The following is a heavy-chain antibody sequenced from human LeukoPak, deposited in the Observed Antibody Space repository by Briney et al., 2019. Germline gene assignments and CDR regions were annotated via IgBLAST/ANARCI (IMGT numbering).Heavy chain of an antibody. D-gene: IGHD2-2*01. CDR3: ARDLVVVVPAAISRAGYYMDV. CDR1: GYTFTSYG. CDR2: VSAYNGNT. V-gene: IGHV1-18*01. Sequence: GASVKVSCKASGYTFTSYGISWVRQAPGQGVEWMGWVSAYNGNTNYAQKLQGRVTMTTDTSTSTAYMDLRSLRSDDTAVYYCARDLVVVVPAAISRAGYYMDVWGKGTTVTVSS. J-gene: IGHJ6*03.